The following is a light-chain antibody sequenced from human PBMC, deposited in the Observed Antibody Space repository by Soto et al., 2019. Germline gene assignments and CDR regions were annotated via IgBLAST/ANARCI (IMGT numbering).Light chain of an antibody. J-gene: IGLJ1*01. CDR2: EVN. Sequence: QSALTQPPSASGSPGQSVTISCTGTSSDVGGYNYVSWFQQHPGKAPKLIIHEVNQRPSGVPDRFSGSKSGNTASLTVSGLQAEDEGTYYCSSYGGYNNVVFGTGTKVTAL. CDR3: SSYGGYNNVV. CDR1: SSDVGGYNY. V-gene: IGLV2-8*01.